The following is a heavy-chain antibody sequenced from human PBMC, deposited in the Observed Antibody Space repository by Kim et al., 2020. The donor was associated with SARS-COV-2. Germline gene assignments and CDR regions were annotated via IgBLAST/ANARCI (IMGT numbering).Heavy chain of an antibody. Sequence: GGSLRLSCAASGFTFSSYSMNWVRQAPGKGLEWVSSISSSSSYIYYADSVKGRFTISRDNAKNSLYLQMNSLRAEDTAVYYCARDNFCSSTSCYGGGYWGQGTLVTVSS. CDR2: ISSSSSYI. D-gene: IGHD2-2*01. J-gene: IGHJ4*02. CDR1: GFTFSSYS. CDR3: ARDNFCSSTSCYGGGY. V-gene: IGHV3-21*01.